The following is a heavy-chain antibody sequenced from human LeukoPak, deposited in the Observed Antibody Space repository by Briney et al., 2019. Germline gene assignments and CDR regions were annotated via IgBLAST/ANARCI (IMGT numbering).Heavy chain of an antibody. D-gene: IGHD3-10*01. J-gene: IGHJ3*02. CDR2: IYTSGST. Sequence: SETLSLTCTVSGGSISSYYWSWIRQPAGKGLQWIGRIYTSGSTNYNPSLKSRVTLSVDTSKNQLSLKVSSVTAADTAVYYCARGLLWFGELSAFDIWGQGTMVTVSS. V-gene: IGHV4-4*07. CDR3: ARGLLWFGELSAFDI. CDR1: GGSISSYY.